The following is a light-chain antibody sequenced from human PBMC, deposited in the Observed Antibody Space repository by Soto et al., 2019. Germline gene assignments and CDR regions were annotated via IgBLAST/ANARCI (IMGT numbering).Light chain of an antibody. CDR2: GNS. J-gene: IGLJ3*02. CDR1: SSNIGAGYN. CDR3: QSYDSSLSGWV. V-gene: IGLV1-40*01. Sequence: QAVVTQPPSVCGAPEQRVTISCTGSSSNIGAGYNVHWYQQLPGTAPKLLIYGNSNRPSGVPDRFSGSKSGTSASLAITGLRAEDEADYYCQSYDSSLSGWVFGGGTKLTVL.